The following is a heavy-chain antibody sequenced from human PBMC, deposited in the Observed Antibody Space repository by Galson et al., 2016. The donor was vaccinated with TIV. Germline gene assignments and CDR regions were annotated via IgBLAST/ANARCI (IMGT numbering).Heavy chain of an antibody. CDR1: GFTFIDYD. V-gene: IGHV3-23*01. J-gene: IGHJ4*02. Sequence: SLRLSCAASGFTFIDYDINWVRQAPGKGLEWVSSISGSGLSTYYTGSVKGRFTISRDNSKNTLYLQMNSLRAEDTAIYYCAKGERQYRGYDWGFDYWGQGALVIVSS. CDR2: ISGSGLST. D-gene: IGHD5-12*01. CDR3: AKGERQYRGYDWGFDY.